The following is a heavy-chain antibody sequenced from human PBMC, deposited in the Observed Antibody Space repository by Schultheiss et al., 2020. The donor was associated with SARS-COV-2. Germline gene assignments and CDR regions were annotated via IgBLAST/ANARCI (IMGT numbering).Heavy chain of an antibody. CDR1: GGSISSSSYY. D-gene: IGHD3-22*01. V-gene: IGHV4-39*01. CDR3: ARPFDSSGYSLDAFDI. Sequence: SETLSLTCTVSGGSISSSSYYWSWIRQPPGKGLEWIGYIYYSGSTYYNPSLKSRVTISVDTSKNQFSLKLSSVTAADTAVYYCARPFDSSGYSLDAFDIWGQGTMVTVSS. J-gene: IGHJ3*02. CDR2: IYYSGST.